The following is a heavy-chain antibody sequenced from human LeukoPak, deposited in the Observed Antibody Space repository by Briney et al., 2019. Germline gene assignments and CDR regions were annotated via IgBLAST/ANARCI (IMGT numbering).Heavy chain of an antibody. CDR2: INHSGST. Sequence: LETLSLTCAVYGGSFRGYYWSWIRQPPGQGVEGFGEINHSGSTNYNPSLKSRVTISVDTSKNQFSLKLSSVTAADTAVYYCARRLRPLRVRPSFQHWGQGTLVTVSS. D-gene: IGHD5/OR15-5a*01. V-gene: IGHV4-34*01. CDR3: ARRLRPLRVRPSFQH. J-gene: IGHJ1*01. CDR1: GGSFRGYY.